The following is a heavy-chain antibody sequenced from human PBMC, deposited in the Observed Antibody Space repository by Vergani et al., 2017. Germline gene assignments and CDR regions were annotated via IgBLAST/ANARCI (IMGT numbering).Heavy chain of an antibody. D-gene: IGHD3-3*01. CDR1: GYTFTSYY. J-gene: IGHJ4*02. CDR3: ARGDFWSGYYDY. CDR2: INPSGGST. Sequence: QVQLVQSGAEVKKPGASVKVSCKASGYTFTSYYMHWVRQAPGQGLEWMGIINPSGGSTSYAQKFQGRVTMTRDTSKNQFSLKLSSVTAADTAVYYCARGDFWSGYYDYWGQGTLVTVSS. V-gene: IGHV1-46*01.